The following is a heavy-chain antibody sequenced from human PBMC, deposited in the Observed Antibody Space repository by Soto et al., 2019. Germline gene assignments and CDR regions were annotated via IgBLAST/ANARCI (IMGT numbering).Heavy chain of an antibody. CDR3: ARDRGELRFLEWSKNWFDP. J-gene: IGHJ5*02. CDR1: GFTFSSYA. D-gene: IGHD3-3*01. V-gene: IGHV3-30-3*01. CDR2: ISYDGSNK. Sequence: GGSLRLSCAASGFTFSSYAMHWVRQAPGKGLEWVAVISYDGSNKYYADSVKGRFTISRDNSKNTLYLQMNSLRAEDTAVYYCARDRGELRFLEWSKNWFDPWGQGTLVTVSS.